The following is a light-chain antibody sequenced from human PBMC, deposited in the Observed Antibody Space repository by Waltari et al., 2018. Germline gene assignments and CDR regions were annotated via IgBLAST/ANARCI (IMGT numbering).Light chain of an antibody. V-gene: IGLV2-23*01. CDR2: EGS. CDR1: SSDVGSYHL. Sequence: QSALTQPASVSGSPGQSITLSCTGTSSDVGSYHLVSWYQQHPGKAPKLMIYEGSKRPSRFSNRFSGSKSGNTASLTISGLQAEDEADYYCCSYAGSYVVFGGGTKLTVL. J-gene: IGLJ2*01. CDR3: CSYAGSYVV.